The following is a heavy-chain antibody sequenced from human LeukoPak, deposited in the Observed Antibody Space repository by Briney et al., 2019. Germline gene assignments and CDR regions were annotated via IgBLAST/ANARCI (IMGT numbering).Heavy chain of an antibody. Sequence: PGGSLRLSCAVSGFTLTTYGMHWVRQAPGKGLEWVAVISHDAINKDYADSVKGRFTISRDTAKNTVSLQMNSLRVEDTAVYCCAKDRIGVAAPKAYFDYWGQVTLVTVSS. CDR3: AKDRIGVAAPKAYFDY. CDR1: GFTLTTYG. V-gene: IGHV3-30*18. CDR2: ISHDAINK. D-gene: IGHD6-19*01. J-gene: IGHJ4*02.